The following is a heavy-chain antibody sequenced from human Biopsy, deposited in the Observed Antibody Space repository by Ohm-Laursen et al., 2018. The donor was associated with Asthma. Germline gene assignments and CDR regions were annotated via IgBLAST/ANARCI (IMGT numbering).Heavy chain of an antibody. D-gene: IGHD3-9*01. V-gene: IGHV1-3*01. CDR1: GCTFISYA. J-gene: IGHJ3*02. CDR2: INAGNGNT. CDR3: ARTYYDFLTGQVNDAFDI. Sequence: SVKVSCKASGCTFISYAIHWVRQAPGQRLEWMGWINAGNGNTKYSQKFQGRVTITRDTSASTAYMELSSLRSEDTAVYYCARTYYDFLTGQVNDAFDIWGQGTMVTVSS.